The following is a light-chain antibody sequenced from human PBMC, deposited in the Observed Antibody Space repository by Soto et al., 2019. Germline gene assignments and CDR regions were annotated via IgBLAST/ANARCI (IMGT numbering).Light chain of an antibody. J-gene: IGKJ4*01. Sequence: EIVMTQSPATLSVSPGEKATISCRASQSLNNNLAWYQQKPGQGPRLLIYFASTRATVITARFSGSGSGTESTPSIRSLQSEAFVNYYCQQYSSWPFTFGGGTKVETK. CDR1: QSLNNN. CDR3: QQYSSWPFT. CDR2: FAS. V-gene: IGKV3-15*01.